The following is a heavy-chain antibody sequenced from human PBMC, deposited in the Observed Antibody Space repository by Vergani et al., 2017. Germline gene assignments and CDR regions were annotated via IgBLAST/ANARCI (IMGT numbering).Heavy chain of an antibody. Sequence: VQLQESGPGLVKPSQTLSLTCTVSGGSISSNYMSWVRQAPGTGLEWVSVIYSGGSTYYADSVKGRFTISRDNSKNTLYLQMNSLRAEDTAVYYCARDPLGAHFDYWGQGTLVTVSS. J-gene: IGHJ4*02. V-gene: IGHV3-66*01. CDR2: IYSGGST. CDR3: ARDPLGAHFDY. CDR1: GGSISSNY.